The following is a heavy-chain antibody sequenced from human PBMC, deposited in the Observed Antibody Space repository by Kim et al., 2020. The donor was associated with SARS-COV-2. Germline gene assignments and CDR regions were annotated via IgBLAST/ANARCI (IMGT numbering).Heavy chain of an antibody. V-gene: IGHV4-39*01. J-gene: IGHJ5*02. CDR3: ARKRVRVMADFWSGPNWFDP. D-gene: IGHD3-3*01. CDR1: GGSISSSSYY. Sequence: SETLSLTCTVSGGSISSSSYYWGWIRQPPGKGLEWIGSIYYSGSTYYNPSLKSRVTISVDTSKNQFSLKLSSVTAADTAVYYCARKRVRVMADFWSGPNWFDPWGQGTLVTVSS. CDR2: IYYSGST.